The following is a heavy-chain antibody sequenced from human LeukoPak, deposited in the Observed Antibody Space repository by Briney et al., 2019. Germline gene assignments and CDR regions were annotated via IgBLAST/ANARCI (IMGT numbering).Heavy chain of an antibody. CDR2: ISGRGYST. CDR3: AKSQVTGRSPSMDV. D-gene: IGHD2-21*02. J-gene: IGHJ6*02. CDR1: GFTFSSYA. Sequence: GGSLRLSCAASGFTFSSYAMSWVRQAPGKGLEWVSAISGRGYSTYYADSVKGRFTISRDNSKNTLYLQMNSLRAEDTAVYYCAKSQVTGRSPSMDVWGQGTTVTVSS. V-gene: IGHV3-23*01.